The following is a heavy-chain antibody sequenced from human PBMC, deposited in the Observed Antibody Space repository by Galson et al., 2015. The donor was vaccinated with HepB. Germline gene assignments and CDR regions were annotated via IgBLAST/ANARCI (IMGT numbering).Heavy chain of an antibody. D-gene: IGHD3-3*01. J-gene: IGHJ5*02. V-gene: IGHV3-30*18. Sequence: SLRLSCAASGSTFSSYDMHWVRQAPGKGLEWVAVISYDGSNKYYADSVKGRFTISRDNSKNTLYLQMNSLRAEDTAVYYCAKDGGYDFWSGFGWFDPWGRGTLVTVSS. CDR2: ISYDGSNK. CDR3: AKDGGYDFWSGFGWFDP. CDR1: GSTFSSYD.